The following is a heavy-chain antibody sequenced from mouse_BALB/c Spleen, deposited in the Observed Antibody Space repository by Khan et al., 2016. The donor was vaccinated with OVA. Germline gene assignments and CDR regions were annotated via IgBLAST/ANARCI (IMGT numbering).Heavy chain of an antibody. CDR1: GFTFRSFG. CDR2: IGSVSSTI. Sequence: EVELVESGGGLVQPGGSRKLSCTASGFTFRSFGMHWVRQAPEKGLEWVAYIGSVSSTIYYEDTVKGRFTISRDNPKNTLFLQLTSLRSEDTAIYYWTRYRYCSWFASWGQGTLVTVSA. V-gene: IGHV5-17*02. D-gene: IGHD2-12*01. J-gene: IGHJ3*01. CDR3: TRYRYCSWFAS.